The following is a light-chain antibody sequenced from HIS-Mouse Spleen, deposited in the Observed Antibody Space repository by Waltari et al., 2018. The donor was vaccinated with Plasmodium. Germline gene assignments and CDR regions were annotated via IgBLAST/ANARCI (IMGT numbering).Light chain of an antibody. CDR1: ALPKKY. CDR2: KDS. Sequence: SYELTQPPSVSVSPGQTARITCSGDALPKKYAYWYQQKSGQAPVLVIYKDSKRPSGIPGRLSGSRSGTMATLTISGAQVEDEADYYCYSTDSSGNHRVFGGGTKLTVL. J-gene: IGLJ3*02. CDR3: YSTDSSGNHRV. V-gene: IGLV3-10*01.